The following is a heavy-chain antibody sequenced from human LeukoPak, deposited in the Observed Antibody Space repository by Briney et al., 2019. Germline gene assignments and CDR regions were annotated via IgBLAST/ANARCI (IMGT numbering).Heavy chain of an antibody. Sequence: GGSLRLSCAASGFTFSTYGMHWVRQAPGKGLEWVAVISYDGSSKYYADSVKGRFTISRDNSKNTLHLQMNSLRAEDAAVYYCAVPGGRWFDYWGQGTLVTVSS. J-gene: IGHJ4*02. V-gene: IGHV3-30*03. CDR1: GFTFSTYG. CDR3: AVPGGRWFDY. D-gene: IGHD1-26*01. CDR2: ISYDGSSK.